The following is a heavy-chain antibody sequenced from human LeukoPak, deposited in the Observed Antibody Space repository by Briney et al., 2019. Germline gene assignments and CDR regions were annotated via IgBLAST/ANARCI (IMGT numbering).Heavy chain of an antibody. CDR3: ARDGEVGSYSSSWYYFDY. V-gene: IGHV7-4-1*02. D-gene: IGHD6-13*01. J-gene: IGHJ4*02. CDR2: INTNTGNP. Sequence: ASVKVSCKASGYTFTSYYMHWVRQAPGQGLEWMGWINTNTGNPTYAQGFTGRFVFSLDTSVSTAYLQISSLKAEDTAVYYCARDGEVGSYSSSWYYFDYWGQGTLVTVSS. CDR1: GYTFTSYY.